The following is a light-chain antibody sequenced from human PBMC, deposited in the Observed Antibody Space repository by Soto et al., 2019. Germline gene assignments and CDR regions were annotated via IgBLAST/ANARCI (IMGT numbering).Light chain of an antibody. V-gene: IGLV4-60*03. CDR3: ETWDSSTRV. J-gene: IGLJ3*02. CDR1: SGHSTYI. Sequence: QLVLTQSSSASASLGSSVKLTCTLSSGHSTYIIAWHQQQPGKAPRYLMKVEGSGGYNKGSGIPDRFSGSSSGADRYLTISNLQSEDEADYFCETWDSSTRVFGGGTKLTVL. CDR2: VEGSGGY.